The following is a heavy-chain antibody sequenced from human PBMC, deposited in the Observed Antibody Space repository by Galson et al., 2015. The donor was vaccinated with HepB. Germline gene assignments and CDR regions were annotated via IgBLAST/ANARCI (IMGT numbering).Heavy chain of an antibody. CDR2: INWNGGST. J-gene: IGHJ4*02. Sequence: SLRLSCAASGFTFDDYGMNWVRQAPGKGLEWVSGINWNGGSTGYADSVKGRFTISRDNAKNSLYLQMNSLRAEDTALYYCARIPVEFSGSYYSPFDYWGQGTLVTVSS. CDR1: GFTFDDYG. CDR3: ARIPVEFSGSYYSPFDY. D-gene: IGHD3-10*01. V-gene: IGHV3-20*04.